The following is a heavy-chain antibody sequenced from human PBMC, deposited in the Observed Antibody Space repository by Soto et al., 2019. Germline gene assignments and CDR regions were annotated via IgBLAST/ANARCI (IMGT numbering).Heavy chain of an antibody. CDR1: GDSITSGMYS. CDR3: AGGGALRPNGHVPLDF. V-gene: IGHV4-30-2*01. Sequence: QLMLQESGSGLVRPSQTLSLTCTVSGDSITSGMYSWSWIRQAPGKGLEWIGNIHVTGYTAFSPSLRRRVTVSVATSRNQFSLNLNSVTAADTAVYFCAGGGALRPNGHVPLDFWGQGTLVSLSS. CDR2: IHVTGYT. J-gene: IGHJ4*02. D-gene: IGHD3-16*01.